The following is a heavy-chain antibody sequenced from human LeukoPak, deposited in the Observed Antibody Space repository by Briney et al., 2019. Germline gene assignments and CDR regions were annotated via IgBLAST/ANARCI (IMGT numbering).Heavy chain of an antibody. CDR1: GYTFRRNG. D-gene: IGHD5-18*01. Sequence: GGSLRLSYAASGYTFRRNGMHWVRQAPGKGLEWVAVIWYDGSKKYYGDSVRGRFTISRDNSKNTLYLQMNSLRAEDTAVYYCARWLSDKIDSNGYLDYWGQGTLVAVSS. V-gene: IGHV3-33*01. CDR2: IWYDGSKK. J-gene: IGHJ4*02. CDR3: ARWLSDKIDSNGYLDY.